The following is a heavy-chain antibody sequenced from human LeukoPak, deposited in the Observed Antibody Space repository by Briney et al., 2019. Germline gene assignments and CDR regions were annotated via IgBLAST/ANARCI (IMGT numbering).Heavy chain of an antibody. J-gene: IGHJ4*02. CDR2: ISYDGSNK. CDR1: GFTFDDNG. Sequence: PGGSLRLSCAASGFTFDDNGMSWVRQAPGKGLEWVAVISYDGSNKYYADSVKGRFTISRDNSKNTLYLQMNSLRAEDTAVYYCARHWTYYDYVWGSYRPYYFDYWGQGTLVTVSS. CDR3: ARHWTYYDYVWGSYRPYYFDY. V-gene: IGHV3-30*03. D-gene: IGHD3-16*02.